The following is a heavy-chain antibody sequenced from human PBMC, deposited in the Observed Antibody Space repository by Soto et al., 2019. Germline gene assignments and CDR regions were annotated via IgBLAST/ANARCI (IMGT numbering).Heavy chain of an antibody. D-gene: IGHD2-8*01. V-gene: IGHV4-4*02. CDR3: VHHGGVPYYHDF. CDR2: IFYSGST. Sequence: LSHTCAGSGGSRSSSSWWGWVRQPPGKTLEWLGEIFYSGSTKYNPSLNSRVTISADQSKNDFSLRLSSVTAADTAVYYCVHHGGVPYYHDFWGQGMLVTVSS. CDR1: GGSRSSSSW. J-gene: IGHJ4*02.